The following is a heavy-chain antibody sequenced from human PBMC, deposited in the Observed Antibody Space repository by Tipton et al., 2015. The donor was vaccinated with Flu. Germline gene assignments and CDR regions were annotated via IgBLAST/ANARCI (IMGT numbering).Heavy chain of an antibody. D-gene: IGHD1-14*01. CDR1: GGSIAGSAFS. CDR3: ARGVNHAFDL. V-gene: IGHV4-30-2*01. J-gene: IGHJ4*02. CDR2: IYDSGKT. Sequence: TLSLTCAVSGGSIAGSAFSRSWIRQPPGKGLEWIGNIYDSGKTYYNPSLKSRVTMSFDTSKNQFSLRLSSVTAADTAVYYCARGVNHAFDLWGQGAPVTVSS.